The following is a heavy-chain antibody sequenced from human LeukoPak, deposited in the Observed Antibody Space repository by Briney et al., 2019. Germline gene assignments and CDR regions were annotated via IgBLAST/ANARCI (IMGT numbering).Heavy chain of an antibody. CDR2: IYYSGST. CDR3: ARDGGAYGDYVGAYYYYYMDV. CDR1: GGSISSHY. Sequence: PSETLSLTCTVSGGSISSHYCSWIRQPPGKGLEWIGYIYYSGSTNYNPSLKSRVTMSVATSKHQFSLRLRSVPAADTAVYYCARDGGAYGDYVGAYYYYYMDVWGKGTTVTVSS. D-gene: IGHD4-23*01. J-gene: IGHJ6*03. V-gene: IGHV4-59*11.